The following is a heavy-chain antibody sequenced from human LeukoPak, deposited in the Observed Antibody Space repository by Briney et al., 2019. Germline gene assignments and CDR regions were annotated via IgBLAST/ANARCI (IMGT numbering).Heavy chain of an antibody. V-gene: IGHV3-15*07. CDR3: SIDRGNSYGFYPH. CDR1: GSAFNNAW. Sequence: PGGSLPLSRSATGSAFNNAWMDGVGQAPGQGLEWVGRIKSKTDGVPTDYAAPVKGRFTISRDDSKNTLYLQMNSLKTEDTAVYYCSIDRGNSYGFYPHWGQGTLVTVSS. D-gene: IGHD5-18*01. J-gene: IGHJ4*02. CDR2: IKSKTDGVPT.